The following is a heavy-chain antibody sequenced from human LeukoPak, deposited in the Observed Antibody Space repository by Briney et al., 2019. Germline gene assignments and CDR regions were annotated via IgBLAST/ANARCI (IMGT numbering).Heavy chain of an antibody. CDR2: INTDGSTT. CDR1: GFTFSSYW. Sequence: GGSLRLSCAASGFTFSSYWMHWVRQAPGKGLVWVSRINTDGSTTSYADSVKGRFTISRDNAKNTLYLHMDSLRAEDTAVYFCTRGGVDYWGQGTLVSVRS. V-gene: IGHV3-74*01. J-gene: IGHJ4*02. CDR3: TRGGVDY. D-gene: IGHD3-10*01.